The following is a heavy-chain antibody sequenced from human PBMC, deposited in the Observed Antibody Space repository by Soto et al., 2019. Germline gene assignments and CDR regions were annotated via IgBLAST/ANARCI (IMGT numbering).Heavy chain of an antibody. CDR3: ARNGPTVPPHSYDYALDV. Sequence: QVQLGQSGAEVKKPGASVKVSCKASGYTFTYYTMPWVRQAPGQRLEWMGWINAGKGNTEYSQKLQGRITITRDTTANTDSKEMSSRGYEDTAVYYGARNGPTVPPHSYDYALDVWGQGTTVTVSS. CDR2: INAGKGNT. V-gene: IGHV1-3*01. D-gene: IGHD4-17*01. CDR1: GYTFTYYT. J-gene: IGHJ6*02.